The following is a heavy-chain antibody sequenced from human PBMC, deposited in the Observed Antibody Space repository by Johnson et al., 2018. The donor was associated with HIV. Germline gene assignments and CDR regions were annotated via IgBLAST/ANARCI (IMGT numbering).Heavy chain of an antibody. CDR3: AKETRDSRSAFDI. V-gene: IGHV3-23*04. Sequence: EVQLVESGGGVVRPGGSLRLSCAASGFTFSSYAMHWVRQAPGKGLEWVSGISWNSGSIGYADSVKGRFTISRDNSKNTLYLQMNSLRAEDTAVYYCAKETRDSRSAFDIWGQGTLVTVSS. J-gene: IGHJ3*02. CDR1: GFTFSSYA. CDR2: ISWNSGSI. D-gene: IGHD4-11*01.